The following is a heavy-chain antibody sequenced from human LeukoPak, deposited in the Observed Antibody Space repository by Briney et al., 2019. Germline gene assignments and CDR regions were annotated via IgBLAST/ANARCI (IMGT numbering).Heavy chain of an antibody. CDR2: ILHNGDST. V-gene: IGHV3-23*01. CDR1: GFTCSTYV. Sequence: GGSLRLSCAASGFTCSTYVMSWVRQAPGKGLEWLSLILHNGDSTYYADSVKGRFTISRDNSKNTLYLQMNSLRAEDTAVYYCARLSSFAFDFWGQGTMVTVSS. D-gene: IGHD3-16*02. J-gene: IGHJ3*01. CDR3: ARLSSFAFDF.